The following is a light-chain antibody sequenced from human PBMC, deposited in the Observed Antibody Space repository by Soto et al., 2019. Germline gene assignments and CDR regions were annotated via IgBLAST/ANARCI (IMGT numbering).Light chain of an antibody. CDR1: QSVGTY. Sequence: EIVLTQSPATLSLSPGERATLSCRASQSVGTYLAWYQHNPGQAPRLLIYDASNRATGIPARFSGSGSGSDFTLTSSSPEPEDFAVYYCEQRYNWPNTFGQGTKLEIK. J-gene: IGKJ2*01. CDR2: DAS. CDR3: EQRYNWPNT. V-gene: IGKV3-11*01.